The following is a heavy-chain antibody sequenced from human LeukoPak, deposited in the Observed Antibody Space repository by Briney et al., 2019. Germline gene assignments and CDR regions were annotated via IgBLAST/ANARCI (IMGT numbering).Heavy chain of an antibody. CDR3: ARDCSSTNCYRGGFDP. Sequence: QPGGSLRLSCAASGFTFGSYWMSWVRQAPGKGLEWVANIKQDGSEKYYVDSVRGRFTISRDNGKNSLYLQINSLSAEDTAVYYCARDCSSTNCYRGGFDPWGQGTRVTVSS. D-gene: IGHD2-2*01. CDR2: IKQDGSEK. J-gene: IGHJ5*02. CDR1: GFTFGSYW. V-gene: IGHV3-7*01.